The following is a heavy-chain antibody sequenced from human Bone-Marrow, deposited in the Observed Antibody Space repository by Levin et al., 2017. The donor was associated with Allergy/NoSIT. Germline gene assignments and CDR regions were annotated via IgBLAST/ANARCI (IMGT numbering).Heavy chain of an antibody. CDR1: GYTFTYYG. CDR3: ARGDADGSGSYYGH. CDR2: ISAYNGNT. J-gene: IGHJ4*02. Sequence: GESLKISCKASGYTFTYYGISWVRQAPGQGLEWMGWISAYNGNTNYAQKFQGRVTMTTDTSTSTGYMELRSLRSDDTAVYYCARGDADGSGSYYGHWGQGILVTVTS. V-gene: IGHV1-18*01. D-gene: IGHD3-10*01.